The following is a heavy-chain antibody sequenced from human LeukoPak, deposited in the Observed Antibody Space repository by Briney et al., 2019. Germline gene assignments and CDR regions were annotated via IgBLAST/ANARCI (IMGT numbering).Heavy chain of an antibody. CDR3: ARTYYASLYYYYYMDV. CDR1: GFTFSSYA. D-gene: IGHD3-3*01. Sequence: GGSLRLSCAASGFTFSSYAMHWVRQAPGKGLEWVAVISYDGSNKYYADSVKGRFTISRDNSKNTLYLQMNSLRAEDTAVYYCARTYYASLYYYYYMDVWGEGTTVTVS. J-gene: IGHJ6*03. CDR2: ISYDGSNK. V-gene: IGHV3-30*01.